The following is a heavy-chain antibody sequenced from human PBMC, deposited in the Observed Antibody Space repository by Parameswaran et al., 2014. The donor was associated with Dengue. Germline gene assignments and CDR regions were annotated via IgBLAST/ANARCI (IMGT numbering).Heavy chain of an antibody. J-gene: IGHJ4*02. D-gene: IGHD5-12*01. V-gene: IGHV3-30-3*01. Sequence: WIRLPPGKGLEWVAVISYDGSNKYYADSVKGRFTISRDNSKNTLYLQMNSLRAEDTAVYYCARDGGMGIVATTPIDYWGQGTLVTVSS. CDR2: ISYDGSNK. CDR3: ARDGGMGIVATTPIDY.